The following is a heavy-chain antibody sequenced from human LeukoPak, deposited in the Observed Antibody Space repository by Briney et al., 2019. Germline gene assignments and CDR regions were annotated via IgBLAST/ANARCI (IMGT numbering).Heavy chain of an antibody. CDR2: IIPIFGTA. D-gene: IGHD5-24*01. V-gene: IGHV1-69*06. Sequence: SVKVSYKACGGTFSSYAISWVRQAPGQGLEWMGGIIPIFGTANYAQKFQGRVTITADKSTSTAYMELSSLRSEDTAVYYCARDFKMGFDYWGQGTLVTVSS. CDR3: ARDFKMGFDY. J-gene: IGHJ4*02. CDR1: GGTFSSYA.